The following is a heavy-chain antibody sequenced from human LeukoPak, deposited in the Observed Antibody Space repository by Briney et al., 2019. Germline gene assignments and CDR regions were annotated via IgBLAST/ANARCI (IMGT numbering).Heavy chain of an antibody. J-gene: IGHJ4*02. Sequence: ASVKVSCKASGYTFTSYGISLVRQAPGQGLEWMGWISAYNGNTNYAQKLQGRVTMTTDTSTSTAYMELRSLRSDDTAVYYCARDPRRGQQLVHFDYWGQGTLVTVSS. CDR2: ISAYNGNT. V-gene: IGHV1-18*01. CDR3: ARDPRRGQQLVHFDY. CDR1: GYTFTSYG. D-gene: IGHD6-13*01.